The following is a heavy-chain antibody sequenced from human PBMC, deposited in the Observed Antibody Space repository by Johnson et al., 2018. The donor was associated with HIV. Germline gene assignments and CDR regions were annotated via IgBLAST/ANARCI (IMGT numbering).Heavy chain of an antibody. Sequence: VQLVESGGGLVQPGGSLRLSCAASGFTVSSNYMSWVRQAPGKGLEWVSVIYSGGSTYYADSVKGRFTISRDNSKNTLYLQMNSLRAEDTAVYYCAKEIAITGERSDAFDIWGQGTMVTVSS. D-gene: IGHD7-27*01. J-gene: IGHJ3*02. V-gene: IGHV3-66*01. CDR1: GFTVSSNY. CDR2: IYSGGST. CDR3: AKEIAITGERSDAFDI.